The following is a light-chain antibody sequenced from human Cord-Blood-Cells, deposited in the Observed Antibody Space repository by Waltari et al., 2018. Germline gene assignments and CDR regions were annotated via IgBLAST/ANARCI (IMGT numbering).Light chain of an antibody. CDR3: QQYNSYSRT. CDR1: QSISSW. Sequence: DIQMTQCPSTLSASVGDRVTITCRASQSISSWLAWYQQKPGKAPKLLIYKASSLESGVPSRFSGSGSGTEFTLTISSLQPDDVATYYCQQYNSYSRTFGQGTKVEIK. J-gene: IGKJ1*01. CDR2: KAS. V-gene: IGKV1-5*03.